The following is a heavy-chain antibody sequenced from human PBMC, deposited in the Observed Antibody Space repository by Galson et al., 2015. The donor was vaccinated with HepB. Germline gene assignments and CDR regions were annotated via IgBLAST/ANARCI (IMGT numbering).Heavy chain of an antibody. Sequence: SETLSLTCSVSGGSIYSNSDYWGWIRQSPGKGLEWIGTIYYSGSTYYNPSLKGRVTISMHTSKNQFSLRLTSVTAADTAVYYCARQVVVAAWRVDPWGQGTLVTVSS. CDR2: IYYSGST. D-gene: IGHD2-15*01. J-gene: IGHJ5*02. V-gene: IGHV4-39*01. CDR1: GGSIYSNSDY. CDR3: ARQVVVAAWRVDP.